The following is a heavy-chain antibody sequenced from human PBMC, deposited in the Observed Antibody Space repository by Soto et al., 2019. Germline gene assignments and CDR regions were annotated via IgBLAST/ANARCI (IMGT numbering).Heavy chain of an antibody. D-gene: IGHD6-13*01. V-gene: IGHV3-48*03. J-gene: IGHJ4*02. CDR3: AKGASSWYEGDYFDY. Sequence: EVQLVESGGGLVRPGGSLRLSCAASGFTFSGYEMNWVRQAPGKGLEWVSYISGSGSTIYYADSVKGRFSISRDNSKNTLYLQMNSLRAEDTAVYYCAKGASSWYEGDYFDYWGQGTLVTVSS. CDR2: ISGSGSTI. CDR1: GFTFSGYE.